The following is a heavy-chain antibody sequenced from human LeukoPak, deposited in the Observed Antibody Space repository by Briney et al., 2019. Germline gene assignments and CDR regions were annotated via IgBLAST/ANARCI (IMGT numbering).Heavy chain of an antibody. Sequence: GGSLRLSCAASGFTFSSYSMNWVRQAPGKGLEWVSSISSSSSYIYYADSVKGRFTISRDNAKNSLYLQMNSLRAEDTAVYYCARAHFWSGYCTDYWGQGTLVTVSS. CDR3: ARAHFWSGYCTDY. D-gene: IGHD3-3*02. CDR1: GFTFSSYS. J-gene: IGHJ4*02. V-gene: IGHV3-21*01. CDR2: ISSSSSYI.